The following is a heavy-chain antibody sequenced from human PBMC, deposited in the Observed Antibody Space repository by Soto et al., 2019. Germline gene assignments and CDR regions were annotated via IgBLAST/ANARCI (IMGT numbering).Heavy chain of an antibody. CDR1: GYTLTELS. D-gene: IGHD5-12*01. V-gene: IGHV1-24*01. CDR2: FDPEDGET. CDR3: ATLSGYDYPSIRFGYYYYGMDV. Sequence: VASVKVSCKVSGYTLTELSMHWVRQAPGKGLEWMGGFDPEDGETIYAQKFQGRVTMTEDTSTDTAYMELSSLRSEDTAVYYCATLSGYDYPSIRFGYYYYGMDVWGQGTTVTVSS. J-gene: IGHJ6*02.